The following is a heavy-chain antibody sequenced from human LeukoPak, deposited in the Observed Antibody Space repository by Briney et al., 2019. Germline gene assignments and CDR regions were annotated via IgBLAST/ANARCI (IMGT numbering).Heavy chain of an antibody. J-gene: IGHJ4*02. D-gene: IGHD1-26*01. CDR3: QVGATTSY. V-gene: IGHV3-21*01. Sequence: GGSLRLSCAASGFTFSNYAMNWVRQAPGKGLEWVSSISGSSTDIYYADSVKGRFTISRDNAKNSLYLQMNSLRAEDTAVYYCQVGATTSYWGQGTLVTVSS. CDR1: GFTFSNYA. CDR2: ISGSSTDI.